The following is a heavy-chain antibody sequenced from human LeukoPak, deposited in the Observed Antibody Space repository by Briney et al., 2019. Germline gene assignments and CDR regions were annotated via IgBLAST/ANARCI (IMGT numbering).Heavy chain of an antibody. J-gene: IGHJ3*02. D-gene: IGHD2-15*01. V-gene: IGHV3-30-3*01. CDR1: GFTFSSYA. CDR3: ARDLCSGGSCYSAFDI. Sequence: GGSLRLSCAASGFTFSSYAMHWVRQAPGQGLEWVAVISYDGSNKYYADSVKGRFTISRDNSKNTLYLQMNSLRAEDTAVYYCARDLCSGGSCYSAFDIWGQGTMVTVSS. CDR2: ISYDGSNK.